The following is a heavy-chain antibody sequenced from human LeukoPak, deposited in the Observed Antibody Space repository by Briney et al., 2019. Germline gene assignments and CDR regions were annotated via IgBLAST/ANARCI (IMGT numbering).Heavy chain of an antibody. J-gene: IGHJ6*03. CDR2: TNHSGST. V-gene: IGHV4-34*01. D-gene: IGHD6-13*01. CDR3: ARGSWQLVRYSQYYYMDV. Sequence: SSETLSLTCAVYGGSFSGYYWSWIRQPPGKGLEWIGETNHSGSTNYNPSLKSRVTISVDTSKNQFSLKLSSVTAADTAVYYCARGSWQLVRYSQYYYMDVWGKGTTVTVSS. CDR1: GGSFSGYY.